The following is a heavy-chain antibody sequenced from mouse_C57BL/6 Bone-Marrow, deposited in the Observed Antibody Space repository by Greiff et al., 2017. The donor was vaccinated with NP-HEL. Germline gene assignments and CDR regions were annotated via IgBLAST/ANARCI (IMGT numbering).Heavy chain of an antibody. Sequence: EVQLVESGGDLVKPGGSLKLSCAASGFTFSSYGMSWVRQTPDKRLEWVATISSGGSYTYYPDSVKGRFTISRDNAKNTLYLQMSRLKSEDTAMYYFSRLGNPYAMDYWGQGTSVTVSS. CDR1: GFTFSSYG. CDR2: ISSGGSYT. J-gene: IGHJ4*01. D-gene: IGHD2-1*01. CDR3: SRLGNPYAMDY. V-gene: IGHV5-6*01.